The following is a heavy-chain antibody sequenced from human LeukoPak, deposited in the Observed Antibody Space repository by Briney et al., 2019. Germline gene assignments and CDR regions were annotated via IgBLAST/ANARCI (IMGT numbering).Heavy chain of an antibody. CDR3: ARESGGNTPYYFDY. Sequence: PGRSLRLSCAASGFTFSTYALHWVRQAPGKGREWVAVISYDDGSNKYYADSVKGRFTISRDNSKNTLYLQMNSLRTEDTAVYYCARESGGNTPYYFDYWGQGTLVTVSS. V-gene: IGHV3-30*04. J-gene: IGHJ4*02. CDR2: ISYDDGSNK. CDR1: GFTFSTYA. D-gene: IGHD2-2*02.